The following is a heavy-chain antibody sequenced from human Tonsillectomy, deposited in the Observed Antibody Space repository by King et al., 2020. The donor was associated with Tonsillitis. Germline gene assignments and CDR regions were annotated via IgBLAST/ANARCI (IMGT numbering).Heavy chain of an antibody. Sequence: VQLQESGPGLVKPSQTLSLTCTVSGGSISSGDYYWSWIRQPPGKGLEWIGYIYYSGSTYYNPSLKSRVTISVDTSKNQFSLRLSSVTAADTAVYYCARENGGSNWFDPWGQGTLVTVSS. J-gene: IGHJ5*02. CDR1: GGSISSGDYY. CDR2: IYYSGST. V-gene: IGHV4-30-4*01. CDR3: ARENGGSNWFDP. D-gene: IGHD3-16*01.